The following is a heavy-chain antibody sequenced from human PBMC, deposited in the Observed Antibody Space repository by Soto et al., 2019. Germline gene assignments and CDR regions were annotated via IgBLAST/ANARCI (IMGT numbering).Heavy chain of an antibody. CDR3: ARHQDSYYKDHFDY. CDR1: GGSLRSNGYY. Sequence: SETLSLTCTLSGGSLRSNGYYWGWIRQPPCKGLEWIGSIYYIGISYSTPSLKIRVTISVDTSKNQFSLRLRSVTAADTAMYYCARHQDSYYKDHFDYWGQGXLVTVYS. J-gene: IGHJ4*02. V-gene: IGHV4-39*01. D-gene: IGHD3-10*01. CDR2: IYYIGIS.